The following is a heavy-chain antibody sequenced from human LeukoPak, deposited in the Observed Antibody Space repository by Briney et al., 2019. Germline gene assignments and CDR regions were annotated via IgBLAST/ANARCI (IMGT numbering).Heavy chain of an antibody. CDR3: AKGHSWVLDY. CDR1: GFTFSSYS. CDR2: ISSSRSYI. J-gene: IGHJ4*02. D-gene: IGHD2-15*01. V-gene: IGHV3-21*01. Sequence: GGSLRLSCAASGFTFSSYSINWVRQAPGKGLEWVSSISSSRSYIYYADSVKGRFTISRDNAKNSLYLQMNSLRDEDTAVYYCAKGHSWVLDYWGQGTLVTVSS.